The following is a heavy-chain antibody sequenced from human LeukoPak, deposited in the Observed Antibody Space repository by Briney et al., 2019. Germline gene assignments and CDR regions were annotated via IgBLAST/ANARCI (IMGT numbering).Heavy chain of an antibody. CDR1: GFTFSSYD. CDR3: ARGSLYYYGSGSPIRDAFDI. D-gene: IGHD3-10*01. V-gene: IGHV3-13*01. Sequence: GGSLRLSCAASGFTFSSYDMHWVRQATGKGLEWVSAIGTAGDTYYPGSVKGRFTISRENAKNSLYLQMNNLRAGDTAVYYCARGSLYYYGSGSPIRDAFDIWGQGTMVTVSS. J-gene: IGHJ3*02. CDR2: IGTAGDT.